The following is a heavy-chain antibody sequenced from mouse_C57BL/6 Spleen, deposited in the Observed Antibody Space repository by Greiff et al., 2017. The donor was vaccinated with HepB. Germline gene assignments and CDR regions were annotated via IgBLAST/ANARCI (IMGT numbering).Heavy chain of an antibody. CDR1: GYTFTSYW. CDR2: IYPGSGST. D-gene: IGHD1-1*01. Sequence: QVQLQQPGAELVKPGASVKMSCKASGYTFTSYWITWVKQRPGQGLEWIGDIYPGSGSTNYNEKFKSKATLTVDTSSSTAYMQRSSLTSEDSAVYYCARYYGSSLYWYFDVWGTGTTVTVSS. J-gene: IGHJ1*03. CDR3: ARYYGSSLYWYFDV. V-gene: IGHV1-55*01.